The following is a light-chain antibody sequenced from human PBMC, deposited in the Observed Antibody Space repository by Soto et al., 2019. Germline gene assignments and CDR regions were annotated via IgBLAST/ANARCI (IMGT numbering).Light chain of an antibody. CDR3: CSYADNYSYV. CDR2: DVS. V-gene: IGLV2-11*01. J-gene: IGLJ1*01. CDR1: SGDVGAYNY. Sequence: QSALTQPRSVSGSPGQSVTISCTGTSGDVGAYNYVSWYQQHPGKAPKLMTYDVSKRPSGAPDRFSGSKSGNTASLTISGLQAEDEADYYCCSYADNYSYVFGTGTKVTVL.